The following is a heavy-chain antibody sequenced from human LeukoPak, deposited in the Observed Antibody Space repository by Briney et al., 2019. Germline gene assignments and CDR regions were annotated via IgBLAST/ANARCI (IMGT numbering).Heavy chain of an antibody. CDR1: GFTFSNYW. D-gene: IGHD2-15*01. CDR3: AKTDCSGGSCYSGAFDY. V-gene: IGHV3-74*03. J-gene: IGHJ4*02. Sequence: GGCLRLSCAASGFTFSNYWMHWVREAPGKGLVWVSRMNSDGSSTTYADSVKGRFTISRDNAKNTLYLQMNSLRAEDTAVYYCAKTDCSGGSCYSGAFDYWGQGTLVTVSS. CDR2: MNSDGSST.